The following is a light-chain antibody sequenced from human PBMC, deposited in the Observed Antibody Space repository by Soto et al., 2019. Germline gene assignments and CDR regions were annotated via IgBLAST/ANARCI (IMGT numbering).Light chain of an antibody. CDR2: GNS. V-gene: IGLV1-40*01. J-gene: IGLJ1*01. Sequence: QSVLTQPPSVSGAPGQRVTISCTGSSSNIGAGYDVHWYQQLPGTDTKLLINGNSNRPSGVPDQFSGSKSGTSASLAISGLQAEDEADYYCQSYDSSLSGLYVFGTGT. CDR1: SSNIGAGYD. CDR3: QSYDSSLSGLYV.